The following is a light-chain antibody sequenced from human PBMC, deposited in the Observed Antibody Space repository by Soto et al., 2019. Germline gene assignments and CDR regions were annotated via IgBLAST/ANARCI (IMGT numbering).Light chain of an antibody. V-gene: IGKV3-20*01. CDR2: GAS. CDR3: QQYQSLT. Sequence: IVLAQSPAILALSTGDRATLSCRASQSVSSSYLAWYQHKPGQAPRLLIHGASSRVTGIPDRFSGSGSGTDFTLTITSLEPEDFAVYYCQQYQSLTFGGGTKVDIK. J-gene: IGKJ4*01. CDR1: QSVSSSY.